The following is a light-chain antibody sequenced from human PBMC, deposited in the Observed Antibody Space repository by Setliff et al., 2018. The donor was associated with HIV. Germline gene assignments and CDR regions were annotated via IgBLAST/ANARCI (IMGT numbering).Light chain of an antibody. Sequence: QTVVTQEPSFSVSPGGTVTLTCGLRSGSVSTTYYPSWYQQTPGQAPRTLIYSTNTRSSGVPDRFSGSILGNKAALTITGAQADDESDYYCVLYMGSGISVFGGGT. V-gene: IGLV8-61*01. CDR2: STN. CDR3: VLYMGSGISV. CDR1: SGSVSTTYY. J-gene: IGLJ2*01.